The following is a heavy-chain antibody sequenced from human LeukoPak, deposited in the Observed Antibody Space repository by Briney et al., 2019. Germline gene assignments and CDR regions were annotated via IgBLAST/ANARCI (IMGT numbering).Heavy chain of an antibody. D-gene: IGHD1-26*01. CDR2: INPNSGDT. Sequence: ASVKVSCESSGYTLNVFFMQWVRQAPGQGLEWMGCINPNSGDTNYAQRFQGRVTMTLDTSKSAAYMELNSLAPDDTAMYYCASGRGSGSLRWGQGTLVTVSS. CDR1: GYTLNVFF. CDR3: ASGRGSGSLR. J-gene: IGHJ4*02. V-gene: IGHV1-2*02.